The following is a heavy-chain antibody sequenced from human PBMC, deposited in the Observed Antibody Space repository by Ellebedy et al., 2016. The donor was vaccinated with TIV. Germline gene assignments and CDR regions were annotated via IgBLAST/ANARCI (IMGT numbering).Heavy chain of an antibody. CDR3: ARGWRVGATMRMYWFDP. CDR1: GGSFSGYY. V-gene: IGHV4-34*01. D-gene: IGHD1-26*01. J-gene: IGHJ5*02. CDR2: INHSGST. Sequence: SETLSLTCAVYGGSFSGYYWSWIRQPPGKGLEWIGEINHSGSTNYNPSLNSRVTISVDTSKTHFSLNLSSVTAADTGVYYCARGWRVGATMRMYWFDPWGQGTLVTVSS.